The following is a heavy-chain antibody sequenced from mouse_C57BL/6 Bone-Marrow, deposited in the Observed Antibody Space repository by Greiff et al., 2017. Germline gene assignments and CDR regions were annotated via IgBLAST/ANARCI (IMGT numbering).Heavy chain of an antibody. D-gene: IGHD3-1*01. J-gene: IGHJ4*01. Sequence: VQLQQSGPELVKPGASVKISCKASGYTFTDYYMNWVKQSHGKSLEWIGNINPNNGGTNYNQKFKGKATLTVDKSSSTAYMELRSLTSEDSAVYYCARLGAMDYWGQGTSVTVSS. CDR1: GYTFTDYY. CDR3: ARLGAMDY. V-gene: IGHV1-26*01. CDR2: INPNNGGT.